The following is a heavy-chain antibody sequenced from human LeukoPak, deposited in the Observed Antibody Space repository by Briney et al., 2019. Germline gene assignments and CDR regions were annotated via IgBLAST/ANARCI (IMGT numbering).Heavy chain of an antibody. D-gene: IGHD2-2*01. J-gene: IGHJ4*02. CDR1: GFTFSSYS. CDR2: ISSSSSYI. Sequence: RGSLRLSCAASGFTFSSYSMNWVRQAPGKGLEWVSSISSSSSYIYYADSVKGRFTISRDNAKNSLYLQMNSLRAEDTAVYYCARTRVVPAARIDYWGQGTLVTVSS. V-gene: IGHV3-21*01. CDR3: ARTRVVPAARIDY.